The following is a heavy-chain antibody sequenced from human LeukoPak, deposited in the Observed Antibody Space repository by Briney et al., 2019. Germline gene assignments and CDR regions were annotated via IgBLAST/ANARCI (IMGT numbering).Heavy chain of an antibody. CDR3: AKERDIVVVPAAIDY. J-gene: IGHJ4*02. V-gene: IGHV3-23*01. Sequence: GGSLRLSCAASGFTFSSYAMSWLRQAPGKGLEWASAISGSGGSTYYADSVKGRFTISRDNSKNTLYLQMNSLRAEDTAVYYCAKERDIVVVPAAIDYWGQGTLVTVSS. CDR2: ISGSGGST. D-gene: IGHD2-2*01. CDR1: GFTFSSYA.